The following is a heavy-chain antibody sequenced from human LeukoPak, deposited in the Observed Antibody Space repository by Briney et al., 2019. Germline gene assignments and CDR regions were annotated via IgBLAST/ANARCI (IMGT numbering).Heavy chain of an antibody. V-gene: IGHV3-23*01. CDR1: GFTFSSYA. CDR2: IYNTADYT. Sequence: GGSLRLSCAASGFTFSSYAMGWVRQAPGKGLEWVSGIYNTADYTFYTDSVKGRFTISRDNFKSALYLQMNSLRAEDTAVYYCARFGSGTYYYYYGMDVWGQGTTVTVSS. CDR3: ARFGSGTYYYYYGMDV. D-gene: IGHD3-10*01. J-gene: IGHJ6*02.